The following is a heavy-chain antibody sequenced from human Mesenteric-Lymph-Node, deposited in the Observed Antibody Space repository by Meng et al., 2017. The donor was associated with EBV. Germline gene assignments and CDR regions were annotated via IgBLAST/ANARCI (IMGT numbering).Heavy chain of an antibody. V-gene: IGHV3-74*01. CDR2: INSDGTIT. D-gene: IGHD4-17*01. Sequence: EFQLVESGGGLVHSGGSLRLSCVTSGFTFSNYWMHWVRQIPGRGLMWVSRINSDGTITNYADSVKGRFTISRDNTKNMLYLQMSSLTVDDTAVYYCAGIQYLSHYGDYGIDYWGQGSLVTVPT. CDR3: AGIQYLSHYGDYGIDY. J-gene: IGHJ4*02. CDR1: GFTFSNYW.